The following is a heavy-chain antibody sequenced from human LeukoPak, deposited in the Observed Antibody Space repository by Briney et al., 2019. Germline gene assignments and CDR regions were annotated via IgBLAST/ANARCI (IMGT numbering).Heavy chain of an antibody. D-gene: IGHD3-22*01. J-gene: IGHJ4*02. CDR1: GYTFTGYY. CDR2: INPNSGGT. V-gene: IGHV1-2*02. Sequence: ASVKVSCKASGYTFTGYYMHCVRQAPGQGLEWMGWINPNSGGTNYTQKFQGRVTMTRDTSISTAYMELSRLRSDDTAVYYCARDSGMDYYDSSGYYYVLLRNWGQGTLITVSS. CDR3: ARDSGMDYYDSSGYYYVLLRN.